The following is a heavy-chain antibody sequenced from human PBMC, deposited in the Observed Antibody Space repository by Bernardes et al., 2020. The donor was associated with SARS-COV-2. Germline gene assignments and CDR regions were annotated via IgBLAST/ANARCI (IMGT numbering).Heavy chain of an antibody. Sequence: SESLPLTCAVCGYSISSGDYWGCILQPPGKGLEWIGSIYHSGSTYYNPSLKSRVTISVDTSKNQFSLKLSSVTAADTAVYYCARVGETSITIFGVVIIRNWFDPWGQGTLVTVSS. CDR3: ARVGETSITIFGVVIIRNWFDP. V-gene: IGHV4-38-2*01. CDR2: IYHSGST. D-gene: IGHD3-3*01. CDR1: GYSISSGDY. J-gene: IGHJ5*02.